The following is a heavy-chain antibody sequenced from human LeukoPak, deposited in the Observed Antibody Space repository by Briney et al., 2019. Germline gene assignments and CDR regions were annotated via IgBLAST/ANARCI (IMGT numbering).Heavy chain of an antibody. CDR1: GFPFSSYN. CDR2: ISRRSSTI. D-gene: IGHD3-22*01. CDR3: AKVGRSGYHDY. J-gene: IGHJ4*02. Sequence: GGSLRLSCAASGFPFSSYNMNWVRQAPGKGLEWLSYISRRSSTIYYADSVKGRLTISRDNSKNTLYLQMNSLRAEDTAVYYCAKVGRSGYHDYWGQGTLVTVPS. V-gene: IGHV3-48*01.